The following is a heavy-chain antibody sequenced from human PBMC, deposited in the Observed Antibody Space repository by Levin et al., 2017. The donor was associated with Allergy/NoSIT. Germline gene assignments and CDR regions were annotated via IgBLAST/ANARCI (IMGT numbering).Heavy chain of an antibody. CDR3: ARDMWYSSGFFHSFIDY. Sequence: GGSLRLSCAASGFTFSSYGMHWVRQAPGKGLEWVAVIWYDGSNKYYADSVKGRFTISRDNSKNTLYLQMNSLRAEDTAVYYCARDMWYSSGFFHSFIDYWGQGTLVTVSS. D-gene: IGHD6-19*01. V-gene: IGHV3-33*01. CDR2: IWYDGSNK. J-gene: IGHJ4*02. CDR1: GFTFSSYG.